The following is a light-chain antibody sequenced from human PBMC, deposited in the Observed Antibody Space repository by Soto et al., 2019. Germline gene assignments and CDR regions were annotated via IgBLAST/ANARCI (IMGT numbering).Light chain of an antibody. CDR2: GAS. CDR3: QQYSSSPPEFT. V-gene: IGKV3-20*01. Sequence: EIVLTQSPGTLSLSPGERATLSCRSSQSISSNYLACYQQRPGQAPRLLIFGASYRSTGIPDRFSGSGSGTDFTLTISSLELEDFAVYYCQQYSSSPPEFTFGPGNRVDSK. CDR1: QSISSNY. J-gene: IGKJ3*01.